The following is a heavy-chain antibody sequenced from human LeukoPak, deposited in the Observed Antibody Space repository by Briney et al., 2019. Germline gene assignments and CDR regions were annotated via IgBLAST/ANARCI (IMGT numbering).Heavy chain of an antibody. J-gene: IGHJ1*01. CDR2: IRSKAYGGTT. Sequence: GGSLRLSCTASGFTFGDYAMSWFRQAPGKGLEWVGFIRSKAYGGTTEYAASVKGRFTISRDDSKSIAYLQMNSLKTEDTAVYYCTFYDSSGYYYVGEYFQHWGQGTLVTVSS. CDR3: TFYDSSGYYYVGEYFQH. V-gene: IGHV3-49*03. CDR1: GFTFGDYA. D-gene: IGHD3-22*01.